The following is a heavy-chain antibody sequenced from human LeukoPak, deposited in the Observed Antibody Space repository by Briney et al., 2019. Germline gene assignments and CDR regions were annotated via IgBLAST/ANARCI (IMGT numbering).Heavy chain of an antibody. CDR2: IYTSGST. V-gene: IGHV4-61*02. Sequence: SQTLSLTCTVSGGSISSGSYYWSWIRQPARKGLEWIGRIYTSGSTNYNPSLKSRVTISVDTSKNQFSLKLSSVTAADTAVYYCAREQYYFDYWGQGTLVTVSS. CDR1: GGSISSGSYY. CDR3: AREQYYFDY. D-gene: IGHD4-11*01. J-gene: IGHJ4*02.